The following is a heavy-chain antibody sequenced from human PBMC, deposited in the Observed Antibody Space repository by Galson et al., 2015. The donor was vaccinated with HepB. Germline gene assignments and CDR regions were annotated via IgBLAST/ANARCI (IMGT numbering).Heavy chain of an antibody. CDR2: IYSNGAT. Sequence: SLRLSCAASGFTVSSSYMSWVRQSPGKGLEWVSVIYSNGATYYADSVKGRFTISRDDSKNTLFLQMNSLGAEDTAVYFCARSKDSGRYNVGTDALDVWGQGTKVTVSS. CDR3: ARSKDSGRYNVGTDALDV. V-gene: IGHV3-53*01. D-gene: IGHD3-22*01. J-gene: IGHJ3*01. CDR1: GFTVSSSY.